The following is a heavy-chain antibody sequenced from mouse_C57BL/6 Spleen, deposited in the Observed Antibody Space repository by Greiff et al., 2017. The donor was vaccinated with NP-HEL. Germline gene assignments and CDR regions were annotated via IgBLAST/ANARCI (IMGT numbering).Heavy chain of an antibody. V-gene: IGHV1-53*01. Sequence: QVQLQQSGTELVKPGASVKLSCKASGYTFTSYWMHWVKQRPGQGLEWIGNINPSNGGTNYNEKFKSKATLTVDKSSSTAYMQLSSLTSEDSAVYYGAREEIYDYDGFAYWGQGTLVTVAA. CDR3: AREEIYDYDGFAY. CDR2: INPSNGGT. CDR1: GYTFTSYW. D-gene: IGHD2-4*01. J-gene: IGHJ3*01.